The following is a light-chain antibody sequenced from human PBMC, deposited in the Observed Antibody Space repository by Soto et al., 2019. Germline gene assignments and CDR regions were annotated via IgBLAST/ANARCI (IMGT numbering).Light chain of an antibody. Sequence: EIVMTQSPATLSVSPGARANLSCRGSQSVSSNLAWYQQKPGQAPRLLIYGASTRATGIPARFSGSGSGTEFTLTISSLQSEDFAVYYCQQYNNWPPLTFGGGTKVEIK. V-gene: IGKV3-15*01. J-gene: IGKJ4*01. CDR2: GAS. CDR1: QSVSSN. CDR3: QQYNNWPPLT.